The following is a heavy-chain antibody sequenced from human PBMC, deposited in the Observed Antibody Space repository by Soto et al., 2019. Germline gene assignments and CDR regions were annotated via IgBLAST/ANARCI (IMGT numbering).Heavy chain of an antibody. D-gene: IGHD6-13*01. CDR3: AKVTYSGSWYYDY. CDR1: GFTFSSYG. J-gene: IGHJ4*02. CDR2: ISYDGSNK. V-gene: IGHV3-30*18. Sequence: QVQLLESGGGVVQPGRSLRLSCAASGFTFSSYGMHWVRQAPGKGLEWVAVISYDGSNKYYADSVKGRFTISRDNSKNTLYLQMNSLRAEDTAVYYCAKVTYSGSWYYDYWGQGTLVTVSS.